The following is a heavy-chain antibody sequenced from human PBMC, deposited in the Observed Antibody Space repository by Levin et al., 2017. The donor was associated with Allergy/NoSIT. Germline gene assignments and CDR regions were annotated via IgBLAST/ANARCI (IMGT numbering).Heavy chain of an antibody. CDR1: GFTFSSYA. J-gene: IGHJ4*02. CDR2: ISYDGSNK. CDR3: ARAARSGFDY. V-gene: IGHV3-30-3*01. D-gene: IGHD6-6*01. Sequence: GGSLRLSCAASGFTFSSYAMHWVRQAPGKGLEWVAVISYDGSNKYYADSVKGRFTISRDNSKNTLYLQMNSLRAEDTAVYYCARAARSGFDYWGQGTLVTVSS.